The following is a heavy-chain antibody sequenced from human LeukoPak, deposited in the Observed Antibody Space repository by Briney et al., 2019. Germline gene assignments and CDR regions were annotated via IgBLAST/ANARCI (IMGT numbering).Heavy chain of an antibody. V-gene: IGHV4-4*07. Sequence: SETLSLTCTVSVASITSYTWTWIRQPAGKRLEWMGRMYSSGSTKYNPSLKSRVTISVDTSKNQFSLKLSSVTAADTAVYYCARGSRHYYGSGSTYWGQGTLVTVSS. D-gene: IGHD3-10*01. CDR3: ARGSRHYYGSGSTY. CDR1: VASITSYT. J-gene: IGHJ4*02. CDR2: MYSSGST.